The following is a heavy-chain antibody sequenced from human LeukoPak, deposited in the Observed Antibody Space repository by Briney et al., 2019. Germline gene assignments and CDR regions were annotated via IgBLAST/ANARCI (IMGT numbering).Heavy chain of an antibody. CDR2: IFPRGST. J-gene: IGHJ6*03. D-gene: IGHD6-6*01. CDR3: ARDWGVSARPGYMDV. Sequence: SETLSLTCTVSGGSISSYYWSWIRQSAGKGLEWIGRIFPRGSTNYNPSPKSRVTMSVDTSNNQFSLTLSSVAAADTAVYYCARDWGVSARPGYMDVWGKGTTVTVSS. V-gene: IGHV4-4*07. CDR1: GGSISSYY.